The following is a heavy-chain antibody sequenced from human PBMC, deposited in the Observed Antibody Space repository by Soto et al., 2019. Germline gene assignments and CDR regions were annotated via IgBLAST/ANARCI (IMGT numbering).Heavy chain of an antibody. CDR2: IYPSGST. V-gene: IGHV4-4*02. J-gene: IGHJ4*02. CDR3: ARDQGSHPGD. Sequence: QVQLRESGPGLVRPSGTLSLTCAVSGGSISNDNWWSWVRQPPGKGLERIGEIYPSGSTNYNPSLQSRVTMSVVPSKNLFSLTLNSGTAADTAFYYCARDQGSHPGDWGQGTLVSVSS. CDR1: GGSISNDNW. D-gene: IGHD6-13*01.